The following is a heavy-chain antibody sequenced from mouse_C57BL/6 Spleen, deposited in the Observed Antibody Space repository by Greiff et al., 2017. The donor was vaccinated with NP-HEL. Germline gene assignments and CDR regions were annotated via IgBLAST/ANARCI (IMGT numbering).Heavy chain of an antibody. J-gene: IGHJ2*01. D-gene: IGHD2-4*01. CDR2: IYWDDDK. CDR3: ARSRYDYDGGSYFDY. CDR1: GFSLSTSGMG. Sequence: ESGPGILQSSQTLSLTCSFSGFSLSTSGMGVSWIRQPSGKGLEWLAHIYWDDDKRYNPSLKSRLTISKDTSRNQVFLKITSVDTADTATYYCARSRYDYDGGSYFDYWGQGTTLTVSS. V-gene: IGHV8-12*01.